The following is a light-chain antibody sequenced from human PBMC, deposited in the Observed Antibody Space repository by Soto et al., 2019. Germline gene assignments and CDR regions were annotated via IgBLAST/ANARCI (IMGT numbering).Light chain of an antibody. V-gene: IGKV3-15*01. CDR1: QSVGSN. CDR2: GAS. CDR3: QQYNSWPPYT. Sequence: EIVMTQSPATLSVSPGERATLSCRASQSVGSNLAWYQQKPGQAPRLLISGASTRATGIPGRFSGSGSGTEFTLTISSLQSEDFAVYYCQQYNSWPPYTFGQGTKLEIK. J-gene: IGKJ2*01.